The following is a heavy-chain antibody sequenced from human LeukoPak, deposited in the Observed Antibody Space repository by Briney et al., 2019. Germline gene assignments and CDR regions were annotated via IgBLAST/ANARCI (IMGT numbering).Heavy chain of an antibody. CDR1: GFTFSSYA. CDR2: ISYDGSNK. V-gene: IGHV3-30*04. J-gene: IGHJ4*02. CDR3: ARDRIAGFGELSRFDY. D-gene: IGHD3-10*01. Sequence: SLRLSCAASGFTFSSYAMHWVRQAPGKGLEWVAVISYDGSNKYYADSVKGRFTISRDNSKNTLYLQMNSLRAEDTAVYYCARDRIAGFGELSRFDYWGQGTLVTFSS.